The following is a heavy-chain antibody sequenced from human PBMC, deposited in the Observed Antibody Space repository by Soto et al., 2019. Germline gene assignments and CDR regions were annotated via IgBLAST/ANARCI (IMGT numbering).Heavy chain of an antibody. D-gene: IGHD2-8*02. Sequence: SETLSLTCTVSGTSISSTDYYWGWIRQPPGKGLEWITSIYYTGMTYYNPSLKSRVTISVDTSKNQFSLKLTSVTAADTAVYYCAREKITGLFDYWGQGTLVTVSS. V-gene: IGHV4-39*07. J-gene: IGHJ4*02. CDR2: IYYTGMT. CDR3: AREKITGLFDY. CDR1: GTSISSTDYY.